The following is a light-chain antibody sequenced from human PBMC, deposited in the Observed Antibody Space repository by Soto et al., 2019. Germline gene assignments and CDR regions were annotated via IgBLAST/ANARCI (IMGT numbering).Light chain of an antibody. CDR1: QSLTSDY. Sequence: EIVLTQSPGTLCLSPGERATLSCRASQSLTSDYLAWYQQKPGQTPRLLIHGASSRATGIPDRFSGSGSGTDFTLTISRLEPEDSAVYSCQQSGRPFGQGTQVDIK. CDR2: GAS. J-gene: IGKJ1*01. CDR3: QQSGRP. V-gene: IGKV3-20*01.